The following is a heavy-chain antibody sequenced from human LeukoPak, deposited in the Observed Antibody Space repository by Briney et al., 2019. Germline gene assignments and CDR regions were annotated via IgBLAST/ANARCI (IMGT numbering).Heavy chain of an antibody. J-gene: IGHJ4*02. CDR3: ARTDYPVYFDY. D-gene: IGHD4-11*01. Sequence: PSETLSLTCAVYGGSFSGYYWSWIRQPPGKGLEWIGEINHSGSTNYNPSLKSRVTISVDTSKNQFSLKLSSVTAADTAVYYCARTDYPVYFDYWGQGTLVTVSS. CDR2: INHSGST. V-gene: IGHV4-34*01. CDR1: GGSFSGYY.